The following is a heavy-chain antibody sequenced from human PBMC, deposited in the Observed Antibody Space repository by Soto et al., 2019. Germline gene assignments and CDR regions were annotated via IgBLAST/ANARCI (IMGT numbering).Heavy chain of an antibody. D-gene: IGHD3-16*02. V-gene: IGHV4-34*01. Sequence: KTSETLSLTCAVYGGSFSGYYWSWIRQPPGKGLEWIGEINHSGSTNYNPSLKSRVTISVDTSKNQFSLKLSSVTAADTAVYYCARVPGLGELSSPTYYFDYWGQGTLVTVSS. J-gene: IGHJ4*02. CDR3: ARVPGLGELSSPTYYFDY. CDR1: GGSFSGYY. CDR2: INHSGST.